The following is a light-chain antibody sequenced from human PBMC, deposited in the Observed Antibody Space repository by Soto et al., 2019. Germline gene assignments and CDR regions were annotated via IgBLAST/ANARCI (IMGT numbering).Light chain of an antibody. Sequence: QSALTQPASVSGSPGQSITISCTGSNSDIGGYNYVSWYDHHPGKAPRLIIYEVSNRPSGVSNRFSGSKPGNTASLTISGPQAEDEAHYYCSSYRSTSPCVFGTGTKVTVL. CDR1: NSDIGGYNY. J-gene: IGLJ1*01. CDR2: EVS. V-gene: IGLV2-14*01. CDR3: SSYRSTSPCV.